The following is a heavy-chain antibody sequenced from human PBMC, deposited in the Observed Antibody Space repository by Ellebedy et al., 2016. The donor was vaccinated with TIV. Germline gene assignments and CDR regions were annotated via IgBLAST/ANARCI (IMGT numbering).Heavy chain of an antibody. CDR1: GGSISSSSYY. CDR2: IYYSGST. Sequence: SETLSLTCTVSGGSISSSSYYWGWIRQPPGKGLEWIGSIYYSGSTYYNPSLKSRVTISVDTSKNQFSLKLSSVTAADTAVYYCARVLLVGWELLFDYWGQGTLVTVSS. D-gene: IGHD1-26*01. J-gene: IGHJ4*02. V-gene: IGHV4-39*07. CDR3: ARVLLVGWELLFDY.